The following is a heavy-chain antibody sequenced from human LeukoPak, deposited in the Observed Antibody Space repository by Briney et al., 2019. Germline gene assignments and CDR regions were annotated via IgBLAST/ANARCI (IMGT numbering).Heavy chain of an antibody. Sequence: SETLSLTCTVSGGSISSYYWSWIRQPPGRGLEWIGYIYYSGSTNYNPSLKSRVTISLDTSKNHFSLNLSSVTAADTAIYYCAREIGGYNRFDYWGQGTLVTVSS. CDR2: IYYSGST. CDR1: GGSISSYY. V-gene: IGHV4-59*01. D-gene: IGHD5-24*01. J-gene: IGHJ4*02. CDR3: AREIGGYNRFDY.